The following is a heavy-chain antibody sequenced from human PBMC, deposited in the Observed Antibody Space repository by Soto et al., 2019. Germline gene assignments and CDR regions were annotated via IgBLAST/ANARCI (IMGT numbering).Heavy chain of an antibody. CDR2: ITPIFGTA. CDR3: ARDFGRRYYDSSGSEYFQH. V-gene: IGHV1-69*13. Sequence: SVQLSCKASGGTFSSYPLSSARQAPGQRLEWMGGITPIFGTANYAQKFQGRVTITADESTSTAYMELSSLRSEDTAVYYCARDFGRRYYDSSGSEYFQHWGQGTLVTVSS. D-gene: IGHD3-22*01. J-gene: IGHJ1*01. CDR1: GGTFSSYP.